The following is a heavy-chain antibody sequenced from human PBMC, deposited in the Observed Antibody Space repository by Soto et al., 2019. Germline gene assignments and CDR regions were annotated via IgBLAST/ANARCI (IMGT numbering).Heavy chain of an antibody. CDR2: IYYGGST. CDR3: ARRSGGRYLTRGY. V-gene: IGHV4-39*01. Sequence: QLQLQESGPGLVKPSETLSLTCTVSGGSISSPYYWGWIRQSPGKGLEWIGDIYYGGSTYYNPSPMGRVTSPVDTSTNRLVLKLCSVTAADTAVYYCARRSGGRYLTRGYWGQGTLVTVSS. CDR1: GGSISSPYY. D-gene: IGHD1-26*01. J-gene: IGHJ4*02.